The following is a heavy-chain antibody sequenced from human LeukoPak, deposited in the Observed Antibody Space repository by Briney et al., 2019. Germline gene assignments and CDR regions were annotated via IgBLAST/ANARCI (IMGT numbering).Heavy chain of an antibody. D-gene: IGHD5-18*01. CDR3: AKGSRYTYGDAFDI. CDR2: ISGSGGSK. CDR1: GFTFSSYG. J-gene: IGHJ3*02. V-gene: IGHV3-23*01. Sequence: PGGSLRLSCAASGFTFSSYGMSWVRQAPGKGLEWVSVISGSGGSKYYADSVKGRFTISRDNSKNTVYLQMNSLGAEDTAIYYCAKGSRYTYGDAFDIWGQGTMVTVSS.